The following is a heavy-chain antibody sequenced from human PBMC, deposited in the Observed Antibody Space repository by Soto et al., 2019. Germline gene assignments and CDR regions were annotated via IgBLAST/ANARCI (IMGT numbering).Heavy chain of an antibody. D-gene: IGHD3-22*01. CDR1: GGSISSYY. V-gene: IGHV4-59*01. CDR3: ARATNYYDSSGYYWPDYYFDY. J-gene: IGHJ4*02. Sequence: SETLSLTCTVSGGSISSYYWSWIRQPPGKGLEWIGYIYYSGSTNYNPSLKSRVTISVDTSKNQFSLKLSSVTAADTAVYYCARATNYYDSSGYYWPDYYFDYWGQGTLVTVSS. CDR2: IYYSGST.